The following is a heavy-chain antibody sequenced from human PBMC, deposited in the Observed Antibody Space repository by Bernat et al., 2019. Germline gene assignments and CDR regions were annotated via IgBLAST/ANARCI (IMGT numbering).Heavy chain of an antibody. V-gene: IGHV5-51*01. CDR3: ARHTLIPEGHSYGYGFDY. Sequence: EVQLVQSGAEVKKPGESLKISCKGSGYSFTSYWIGWVRQMPGKGLEWMGIIYPGDSDTRYSPSFQGTVTISADKSISTAYLQWSSLKASDTAMYYCARHTLIPEGHSYGYGFDYWGQGTLVTVSS. CDR2: IYPGDSDT. D-gene: IGHD5-18*01. J-gene: IGHJ4*02. CDR1: GYSFTSYW.